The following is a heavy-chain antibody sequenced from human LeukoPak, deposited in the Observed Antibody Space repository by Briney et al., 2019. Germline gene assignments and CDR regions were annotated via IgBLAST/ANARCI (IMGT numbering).Heavy chain of an antibody. V-gene: IGHV3-74*01. CDR2: INSDGTR. D-gene: IGHD3-22*01. CDR3: ASPRSGDRGGYHDPCDI. Sequence: GGSLRLSCAGSGFTFNNSWMHWVRRAPGKGLVWVSRINSDGTRSYADSVKGRFTISRDNAKNTLFLQMNSLRVEDTAVYFCASPRSGDRGGYHDPCDIWGQGTMVTVSS. J-gene: IGHJ3*02. CDR1: GFTFNNSW.